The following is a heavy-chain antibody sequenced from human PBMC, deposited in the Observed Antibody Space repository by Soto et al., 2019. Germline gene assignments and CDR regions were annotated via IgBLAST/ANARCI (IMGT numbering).Heavy chain of an antibody. D-gene: IGHD2-2*01. CDR1: GFTFSSYG. CDR2: ISYDGSNK. Sequence: GGSLRLSCAASGFTFSSYGMHWVRQAPGKGLEWVAVISYDGSNKYYADSVKGRFTISRDNSKNTLYLQMNSLRAEDTAVYYCAKEGGVVPAGGERYYYYYYMDVWGKGTTVTVSS. CDR3: AKEGGVVPAGGERYYYYYYMDV. J-gene: IGHJ6*03. V-gene: IGHV3-30*18.